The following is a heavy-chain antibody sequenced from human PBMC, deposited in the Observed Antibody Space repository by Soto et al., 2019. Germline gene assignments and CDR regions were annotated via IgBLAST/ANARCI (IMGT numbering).Heavy chain of an antibody. V-gene: IGHV1-3*01. D-gene: IGHD3-22*01. J-gene: IGHJ6*02. CDR2: INAGNGNT. CDR3: ASAYYYDSSGYYIYYGLDV. CDR1: GYTFTSYA. Sequence: ASVKVSCKASGYTFTSYAMHWVRQAPGQRLEWMGWINAGNGNTKYSQKFQGRVTITRGTSASTAYMELSSLRCEDTAVYYCASAYYYDSSGYYIYYGLDVWGQGTTVTVSS.